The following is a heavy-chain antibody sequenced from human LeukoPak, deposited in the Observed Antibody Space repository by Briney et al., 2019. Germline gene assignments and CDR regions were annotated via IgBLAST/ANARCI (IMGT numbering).Heavy chain of an antibody. Sequence: PSETLCLACTVSGVSMNPYFWSWIRQPPGKGLEWIGYIYYSGGTSYKASLKSRVTISVDTSKSQFSLRLSSVTAADTAVYYCARVSQDYYDRSGYYYFDFWGLGTLVTVSS. CDR2: IYYSGGT. J-gene: IGHJ4*02. CDR3: ARVSQDYYDRSGYYYFDF. V-gene: IGHV4-59*01. CDR1: GVSMNPYF. D-gene: IGHD3-22*01.